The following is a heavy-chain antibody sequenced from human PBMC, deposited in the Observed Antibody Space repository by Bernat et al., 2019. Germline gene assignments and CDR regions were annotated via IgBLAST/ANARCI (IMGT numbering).Heavy chain of an antibody. D-gene: IGHD3-22*01. J-gene: IGHJ3*02. CDR3: ARGGSSGHDAFDI. CDR1: GYTFTSYA. Sequence: QVQLVQSGAEVKKPGASVKVSCKASGYTFTSYAMHWVRQAPGQRLEWMGWINAGNGNTKYSQKFQGRVTSTRDKSASTAYMELSSVRSEDTAVDYCARGGSSGHDAFDIWGGGPMVTVSS. CDR2: INAGNGNT. V-gene: IGHV1-3*01.